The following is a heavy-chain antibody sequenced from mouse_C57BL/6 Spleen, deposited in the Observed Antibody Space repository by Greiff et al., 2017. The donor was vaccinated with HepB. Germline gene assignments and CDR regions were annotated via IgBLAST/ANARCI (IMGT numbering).Heavy chain of an antibody. CDR2: IIPSSGYT. D-gene: IGHD3-3*01. J-gene: IGHJ2*01. CDR1: GYTFTSYW. V-gene: IGHV1-7*01. Sequence: QVQLKLSGAELAKPGASVKLSCKASGYTFTSYWMHWVEQRPGQGLEWFGYIIPSSGYTKYNQKFKDKATLTADKSSSTAYMQLSSLTYEDSAVYYCAREEGIFDYWGQGTALTVSS. CDR3: AREEGIFDY.